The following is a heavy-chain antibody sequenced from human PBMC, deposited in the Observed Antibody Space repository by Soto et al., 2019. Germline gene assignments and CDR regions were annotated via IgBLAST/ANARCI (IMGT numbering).Heavy chain of an antibody. V-gene: IGHV1-58*02. J-gene: IGHJ2*01. CDR1: GFTFTSSA. D-gene: IGHD6-13*01. CDR3: AAEAAAGTTVTLPYWYFDL. CDR2: IVVGSGNT. Sequence: GASVKVSCKASGFTFTSSAMQWVRQARGQRFEWVGWIVVGSGNTNYAQKFQERVTITRDMSTSTAYMELSSLRSEDTAVYYCAAEAAAGTTVTLPYWYFDLWGRGTLVTVSS.